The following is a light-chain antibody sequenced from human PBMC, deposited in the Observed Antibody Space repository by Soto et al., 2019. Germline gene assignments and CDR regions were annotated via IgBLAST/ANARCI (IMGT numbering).Light chain of an antibody. CDR3: QQYNNWPPIT. CDR1: PSVRRA. CDR2: GAS. V-gene: IGKV3-15*01. J-gene: IGKJ5*01. Sequence: EVVMTQSPATLSVSPGERVTLVCDTVPSVRRALAWYQQKPGQSPRLLIYGASTRATGIPARFSGSGSGTEFTLTISSVQSEDFAVYYCQQYNNWPPITFGQGTRLEI.